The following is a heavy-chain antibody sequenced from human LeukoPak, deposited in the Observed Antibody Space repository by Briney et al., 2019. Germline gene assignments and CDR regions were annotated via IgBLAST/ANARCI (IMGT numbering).Heavy chain of an antibody. CDR1: GFTFSDYY. Sequence: PGGSLRLSCAASGFTFSDYYMSWIRQAPGKGLEWVSYMSSSGSAIYYADSVKGRFTISRDNAQNSLYLQMNSLKVEDTAVYYCARTLGASNWYFDLWGRGTQVTVS. CDR2: MSSSGSAI. V-gene: IGHV3-11*01. J-gene: IGHJ2*01. CDR3: ARTLGASNWYFDL. D-gene: IGHD1-26*01.